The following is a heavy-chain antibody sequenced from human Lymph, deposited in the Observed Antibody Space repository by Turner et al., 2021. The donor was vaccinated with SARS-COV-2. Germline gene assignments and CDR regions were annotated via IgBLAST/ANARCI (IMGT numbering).Heavy chain of an antibody. Sequence: QVQLVESGGGVVQPGRSLRLSCAASGFTFSTYAIHWVRQAPCKWLEWVAVISYDGFNKYYSDSVKCQFTISRDNSKNTLYLQMSSLRAEDTAVYYCARGSGSYLSAFDIWGQGTMVTVSS. D-gene: IGHD1-26*01. V-gene: IGHV3-30*04. J-gene: IGHJ3*02. CDR3: ARGSGSYLSAFDI. CDR1: GFTFSTYA. CDR2: ISYDGFNK.